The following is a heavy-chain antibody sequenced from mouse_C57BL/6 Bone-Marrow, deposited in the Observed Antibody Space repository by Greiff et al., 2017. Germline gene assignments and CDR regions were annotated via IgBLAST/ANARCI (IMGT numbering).Heavy chain of an antibody. CDR1: GYTFTSYW. V-gene: IGHV1-59*01. Sequence: QVQLQQPGAELVRPGTSVKLSCKASGYTFTSYWMHWVKQRPGQGLEWIGVIDPSDSYTNYNQKFTGKATLTVDTAYSSAYMQLSSLTSEDSAVYDCERCANCPIDCYDFGGQGTTLTVSA. D-gene: IGHD1-1*01. CDR3: ERCANCPIDCYDF. J-gene: IGHJ2*01. CDR2: IDPSDSYT.